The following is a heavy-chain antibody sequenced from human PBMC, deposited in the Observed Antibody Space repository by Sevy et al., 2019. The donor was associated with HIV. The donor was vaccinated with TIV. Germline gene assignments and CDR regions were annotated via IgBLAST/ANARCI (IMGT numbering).Heavy chain of an antibody. V-gene: IGHV4-39*01. Sequence: SETLSLTCTVSGGSISSSSYYWGWIRQPPGKGLEWIGSIYYSGSTYYNPSLKSRVTISVDTSKNQFSLKLSSVTAAETAVYYCARLRATDYYYGMDVWGQGTTVTVSS. D-gene: IGHD1-26*01. CDR3: ARLRATDYYYGMDV. CDR2: IYYSGST. J-gene: IGHJ6*02. CDR1: GGSISSSSYY.